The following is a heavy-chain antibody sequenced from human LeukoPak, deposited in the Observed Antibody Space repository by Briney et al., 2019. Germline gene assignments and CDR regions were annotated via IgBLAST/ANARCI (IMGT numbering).Heavy chain of an antibody. CDR2: ISSSSSYI. Sequence: GGSLRLSCAASGFTFSSYSMNWVRQAPGKGLEWVSSISSSSSYIYYADSVKGRFTISRDNAKNSLYLQMNSLRAEDTAVYYCARDYSSERWFDPWGQGTLVTVSS. J-gene: IGHJ5*02. CDR3: ARDYSSERWFDP. CDR1: GFTFSSYS. D-gene: IGHD6-19*01. V-gene: IGHV3-21*01.